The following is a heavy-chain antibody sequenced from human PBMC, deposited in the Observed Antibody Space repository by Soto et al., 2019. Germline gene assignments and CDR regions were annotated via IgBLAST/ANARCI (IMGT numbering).Heavy chain of an antibody. CDR3: AREGGSGSPHWYFNV. CDR2: INHRGSA. J-gene: IGHJ2*01. D-gene: IGHD1-26*01. CDR1: GASVSSTYW. Sequence: PSETLSLTCAVSGASVSSTYWWSWVRQPPGKGPEWIGEINHRGSANYNPSLKSRVTMSLDISKSQFSLRLTSVTAADTAVYFCAREGGSGSPHWYFNVWGRGSLVTVSS. V-gene: IGHV4-4*02.